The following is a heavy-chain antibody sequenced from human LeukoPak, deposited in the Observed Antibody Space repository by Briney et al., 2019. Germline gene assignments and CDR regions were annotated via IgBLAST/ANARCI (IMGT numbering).Heavy chain of an antibody. Sequence: PSETLSLTCTVSGGSISSRSYSWGWIRQPPGKGLEWIGSMYYTGNTDYNPSLKSRLTMSVDKSKNQFSLKLSSVTAADTAVYFCAKGYTNGVNQEVWLDPWGQGTLVTVSS. CDR2: MYYTGNT. CDR3: AKGYTNGVNQEVWLDP. V-gene: IGHV4-39*07. D-gene: IGHD2-8*01. CDR1: GGSISSRSYS. J-gene: IGHJ5*02.